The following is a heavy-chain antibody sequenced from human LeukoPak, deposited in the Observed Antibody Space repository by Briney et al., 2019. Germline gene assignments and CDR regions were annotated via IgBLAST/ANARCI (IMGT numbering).Heavy chain of an antibody. Sequence: GGSLRLSCAASGFTFSSYSINWVRQAPGKGLEWVSYISSSSSTIYYADSVKGRFTISRDNAKNSLYLQMNSLRAEDTAVYYCASGSYSRPFDYWGQGTLVTVSS. CDR3: ASGSYSRPFDY. CDR1: GFTFSSYS. D-gene: IGHD1-26*01. CDR2: ISSSSSTI. J-gene: IGHJ4*02. V-gene: IGHV3-48*01.